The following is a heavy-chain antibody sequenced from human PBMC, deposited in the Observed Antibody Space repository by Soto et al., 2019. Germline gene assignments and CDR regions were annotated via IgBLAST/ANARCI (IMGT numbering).Heavy chain of an antibody. J-gene: IGHJ4*02. CDR3: ARKLYSSSSYHPGY. CDR1: GFTVSSSY. CDR2: IYSGGSR. D-gene: IGHD6-13*01. V-gene: IGHV3-66*01. Sequence: GGSLRLSCTASGFTVSSSYMSWVRQAPGKGLEWVSVIYSGGSRYYADSVKGRFTISRDDSKNTLYLQMDSLRAEDTAVYYCARKLYSSSSYHPGYWGQGTLVTVSS.